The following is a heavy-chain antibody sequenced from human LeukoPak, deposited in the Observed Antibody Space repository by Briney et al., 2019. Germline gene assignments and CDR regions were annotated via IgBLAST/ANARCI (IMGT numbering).Heavy chain of an antibody. V-gene: IGHV3-43*01. CDR1: GFTFDRYT. J-gene: IGHJ4*02. CDR3: AKELDTMFFDY. CDR2: AGWAGGTT. D-gene: IGHD3-10*02. Sequence: GGSLRLSCATSGFTFDRYTIHWVRQAPGKGLEWVSLAGWAGGTTYYSDSVRGRFTISRDSGKNSVYLQMNSLTTDDTAFYFYAKELDTMFFDYWGQGALVTVSS.